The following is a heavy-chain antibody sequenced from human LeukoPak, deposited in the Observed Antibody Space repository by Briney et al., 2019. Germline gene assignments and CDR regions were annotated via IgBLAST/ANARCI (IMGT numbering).Heavy chain of an antibody. J-gene: IGHJ2*01. Sequence: SETLSLTCAVSGGSISNYYCSWIRQPPGEGLEWLGYIHYSGYTNYNPSLKSRVTISVDTSKNQFSLNLSSVTAADTAVYYCARHWGSDWYFDLWGRGTLVTVSS. CDR3: ARHWGSDWYFDL. V-gene: IGHV4-59*01. D-gene: IGHD7-27*01. CDR1: GGSISNYY. CDR2: IHYSGYT.